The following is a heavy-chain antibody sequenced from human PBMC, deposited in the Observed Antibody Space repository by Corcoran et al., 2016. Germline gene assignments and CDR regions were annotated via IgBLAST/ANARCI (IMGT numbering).Heavy chain of an antibody. V-gene: IGHV1-2*02. CDR1: GYTFSDYN. J-gene: IGHJ6*02. CDR3: ARDRDPYSTANPTMDV. Sequence: QVQLVQSGAEVKKPGASVKVSCKASGYTFSDYNMHWVRQAPGQGLEWMGWINPNSDGTNYAQKFQGRVTMTRDTSISAAYMELSSLRSDDTAGYYGARDRDPYSTANPTMDVWGQGTTVTVSS. D-gene: IGHD6-13*01. CDR2: INPNSDGT.